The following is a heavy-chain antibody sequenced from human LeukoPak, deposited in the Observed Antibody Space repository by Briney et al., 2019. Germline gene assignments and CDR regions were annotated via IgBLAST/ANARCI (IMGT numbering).Heavy chain of an antibody. CDR1: GGSISSYN. CDR3: ARGYSSGFDFDY. CDR2: IYYSGST. Sequence: PSETLSLTCTVSGGSISSYNWNWIRQPPGKGLEWIGYIYYSGSTNYNPSLKSRVTISVDTSRNQFSLRLSSVTAADTAVYYCARGYSSGFDFDYWGQGTLVTVSS. D-gene: IGHD6-19*01. J-gene: IGHJ4*02. V-gene: IGHV4-59*01.